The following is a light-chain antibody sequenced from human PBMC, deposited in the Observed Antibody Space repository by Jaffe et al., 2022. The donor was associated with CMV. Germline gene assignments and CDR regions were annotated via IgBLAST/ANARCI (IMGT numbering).Light chain of an antibody. CDR2: GTS. CDR3: QQYSNWPLT. Sequence: EIVMTQSPATLSVSPGERATLSCRASQSVSNNLAWYQRKPGQAPRLLIYGTSTRATDVPARFSGSGSATEFTLIISSLQSEDFAVYHCQQYSNWPLTFGGGTKVEIK. CDR1: QSVSNN. V-gene: IGKV3-15*01. J-gene: IGKJ4*01.